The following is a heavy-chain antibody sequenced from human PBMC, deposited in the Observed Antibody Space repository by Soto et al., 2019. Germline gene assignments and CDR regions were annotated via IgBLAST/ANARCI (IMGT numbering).Heavy chain of an antibody. CDR2: SSADNGDT. CDR1: GYTFTSHG. CDR3: ARPRKWLGSGGMDV. D-gene: IGHD5-12*01. J-gene: IGHJ6*02. Sequence: QVQLVQSGAEVKKPGASVKVSCKGSGYTFTSHGITWVRQAPGQGLEWMGWSSADNGDTKYAQKVQGRVTMTTETSTSTAYMELRSLRFDDTAIYYCARPRKWLGSGGMDVWGQGTTVTVSS. V-gene: IGHV1-18*01.